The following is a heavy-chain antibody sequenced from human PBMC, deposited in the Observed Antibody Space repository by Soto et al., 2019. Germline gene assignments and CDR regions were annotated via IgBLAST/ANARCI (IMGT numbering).Heavy chain of an antibody. CDR2: ISWNSGSI. Sequence: GGSLSLSCAASGFTFTNAWMNWVRQAPGKGLEWVSGISWNSGSIGYADSVKGRFTISRDNAKNSLYLQMNSLRAEDTALYYCAKAGFWSGYYSLVDYWGQGTLVTVSS. J-gene: IGHJ4*02. V-gene: IGHV3-9*01. D-gene: IGHD3-3*01. CDR1: GFTFTNAW. CDR3: AKAGFWSGYYSLVDY.